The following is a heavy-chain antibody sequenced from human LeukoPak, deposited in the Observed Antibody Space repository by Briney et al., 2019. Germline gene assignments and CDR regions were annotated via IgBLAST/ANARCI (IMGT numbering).Heavy chain of an antibody. J-gene: IGHJ6*02. CDR3: ARDRRVVPKQTYGMDV. V-gene: IGHV4-30-4*08. CDR2: IYYSGST. CDR1: GGSISSGGYY. Sequence: KPSQTLSLTCTVSGGSISSGGYYWSWIRQPPGKGLEWIGYIYYSGSTYYNPSLKSRVTISVDTSKNQFSLKLSSVTAADTAVYYCARDRRVVPKQTYGMDVWGQGTTVTVSS. D-gene: IGHD2-21*01.